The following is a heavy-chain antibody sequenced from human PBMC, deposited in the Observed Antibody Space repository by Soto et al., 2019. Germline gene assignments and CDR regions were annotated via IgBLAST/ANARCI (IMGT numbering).Heavy chain of an antibody. J-gene: IGHJ2*01. CDR2: INPGGGRT. Sequence: GASVKVSCKASGYTFTNYYIHWVRQAPGQGLEWMGIINPGGGRTNYAQKFQGRATMTRDTSTSTVYLELSSLRSEDTAVYYCARDLSSYSSGWYDLWGRGTLVTVSS. CDR1: GYTFTNYY. V-gene: IGHV1-46*01. CDR3: ARDLSSYSSGWYDL. D-gene: IGHD6-19*01.